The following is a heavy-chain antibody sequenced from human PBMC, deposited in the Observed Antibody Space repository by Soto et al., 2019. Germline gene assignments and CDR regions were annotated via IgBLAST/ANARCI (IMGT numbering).Heavy chain of an antibody. J-gene: IGHJ4*02. V-gene: IGHV4-28*01. CDR3: ARRQIQGPIDY. CDR2: IYYSGTT. Sequence: SETLSLTCAVSGYSISSSNWWGWIRQPPGKGLEWIGYIYYSGTTYYNPSLKSRVTMSVDTSKNQFSLKLTSVTAVDTAVYYCARRQIQGPIDYWGQGTLVTVSS. CDR1: GYSISSSNW.